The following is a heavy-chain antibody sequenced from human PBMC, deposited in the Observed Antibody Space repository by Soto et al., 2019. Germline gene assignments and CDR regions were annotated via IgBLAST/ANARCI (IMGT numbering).Heavy chain of an antibody. V-gene: IGHV1-69*13. CDR1: GGTFSSYA. CDR3: ARGYYDILTGFKGGHYYYGMDV. Sequence: SVKVSCKASGGTFSSYAISWVRQAPGQGLEWMGGIIPIFGTANYAQKFQGRVTITADESTSTAYMELSSLRSEDTAVYYCARGYYDILTGFKGGHYYYGMDVWGQGTKVTVSS. J-gene: IGHJ6*02. D-gene: IGHD3-9*01. CDR2: IIPIFGTA.